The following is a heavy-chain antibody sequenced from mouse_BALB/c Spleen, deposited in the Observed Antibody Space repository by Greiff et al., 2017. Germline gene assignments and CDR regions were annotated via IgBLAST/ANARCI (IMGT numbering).Heavy chain of an antibody. CDR1: GFTFSSFG. CDR3: ASGDY. Sequence: EVKLMESGGGLVQPGGSRKLSCAASGFTFSSFGMHWVRQAPEKGLEWVAYISSGSSTIYYADTVKGRFTISRDNPKNTLFLQMTSLRSEDTAMYYCASGDYWGQGTTLTVSS. V-gene: IGHV5-17*02. J-gene: IGHJ2*01. CDR2: ISSGSSTI.